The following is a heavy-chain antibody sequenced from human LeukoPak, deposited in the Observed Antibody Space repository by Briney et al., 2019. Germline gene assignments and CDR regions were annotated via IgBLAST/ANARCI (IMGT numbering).Heavy chain of an antibody. CDR3: ARGIWSARTVDYYLDY. J-gene: IGHJ4*02. CDR1: GYTFSNYA. V-gene: IGHV1-3*01. CDR2: INAGNGHT. D-gene: IGHD2-21*01. Sequence: ASVKVSCTASGYTFSNYAIHWVRQAPGQRFEWMGWINAGNGHTKYSQNFQGRLTITRDSSASTAYMELSSLTSEDTAVYYCARGIWSARTVDYYLDYWGQGTLVTVSS.